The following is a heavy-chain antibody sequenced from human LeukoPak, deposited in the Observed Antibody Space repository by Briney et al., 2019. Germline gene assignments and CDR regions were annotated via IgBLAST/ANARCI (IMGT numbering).Heavy chain of an antibody. CDR3: TTEGPIAAAGTSDY. CDR2: IKSKIDGGTT. Sequence: PGGSLRLSCAASGFTFSSYAMSWVRQAPGKGLEWVGRIKSKIDGGTTDYAAPVKGRFTISRDDSKNTLYLQMNSLKTEDTAVYYCTTEGPIAAAGTSDYWGQGTLVTVSS. V-gene: IGHV3-15*01. J-gene: IGHJ4*02. D-gene: IGHD6-13*01. CDR1: GFTFSSYA.